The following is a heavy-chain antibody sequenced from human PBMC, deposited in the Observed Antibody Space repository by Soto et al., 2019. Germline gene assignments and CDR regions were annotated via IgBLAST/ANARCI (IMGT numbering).Heavy chain of an antibody. V-gene: IGHV3-30-3*01. CDR3: ARETEALDS. J-gene: IGHJ4*02. CDR1: GLTFSSYA. CDR2: ISYDGSNK. Sequence: GGSLRLSCAASGLTFSSYAMHWVRQAPGKGLEWVAVISYDGSNKYYADSVKGRFTISRDNSKNTLYLQMNSLRTEDTAVYYCARETEALDSWGQGTLVTVSS.